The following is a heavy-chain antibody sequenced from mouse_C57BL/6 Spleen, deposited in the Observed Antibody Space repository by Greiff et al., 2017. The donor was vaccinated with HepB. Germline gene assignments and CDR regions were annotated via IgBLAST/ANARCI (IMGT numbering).Heavy chain of an antibody. CDR1: GYTFTSYW. Sequence: QVQLQQPGAELVKPGASVKMSCKASGYTFTSYWITWVKQRPGQGLEWIGDIYPGSGSTNYNEKFKSKATLTVDTSSSTAYMQLSILTSEDSAVYYCARSPSITTVVATDYWGQGTTLTVSS. J-gene: IGHJ2*01. D-gene: IGHD1-1*01. CDR2: IYPGSGST. CDR3: ARSPSITTVVATDY. V-gene: IGHV1-55*01.